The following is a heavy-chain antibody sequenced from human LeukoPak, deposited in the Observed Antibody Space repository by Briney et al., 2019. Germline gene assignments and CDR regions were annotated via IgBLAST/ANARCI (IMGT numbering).Heavy chain of an antibody. CDR3: ARDKGNYFDY. Sequence: ESGPTLVNPTQTLTVTCTFSGFSFDTFGMRVSWIRQPPGKALEWLGRIDWDDDKLYSTFLKTRLTISKDTSKNQVVLTMTNMDPVDTATYYCARDKGNYFDYWGQGTLVTVSS. CDR2: IDWDDDK. CDR1: GFSFDTFGMR. J-gene: IGHJ4*02. V-gene: IGHV2-70*04.